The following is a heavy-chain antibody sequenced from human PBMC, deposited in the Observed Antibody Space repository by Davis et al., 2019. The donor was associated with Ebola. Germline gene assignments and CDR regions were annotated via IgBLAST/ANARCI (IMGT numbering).Heavy chain of an antibody. CDR2: IRQDGSDK. CDR3: TRFSRGDLENY. J-gene: IGHJ4*02. CDR1: GFTFSNYW. Sequence: PGGSLRLSCAVSGFTFSNYWMSWVRLAPGRGLEWVAYIRQDGSDKQYVGSVAGRFTVSRDNAKNSLYLQMNSLRVEDTGVYYCTRFSRGDLENYWGQGAPVTVSS. D-gene: IGHD1-1*01. V-gene: IGHV3-7*01.